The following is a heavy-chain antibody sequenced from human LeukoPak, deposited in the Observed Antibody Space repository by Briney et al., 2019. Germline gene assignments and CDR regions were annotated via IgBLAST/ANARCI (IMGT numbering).Heavy chain of an antibody. Sequence: GGSLRLSCAASGFSFSDYTMNWVRQAPGKGLEWLSYISSRSNTIYYADSVKGRFTISRDNAKNSLYLQMNSLRAEDTAMYYCAGPYGGDGFDIWGQGTMVTISS. J-gene: IGHJ3*02. D-gene: IGHD4-23*01. CDR2: ISSRSNTI. V-gene: IGHV3-48*04. CDR1: GFSFSDYT. CDR3: AGPYGGDGFDI.